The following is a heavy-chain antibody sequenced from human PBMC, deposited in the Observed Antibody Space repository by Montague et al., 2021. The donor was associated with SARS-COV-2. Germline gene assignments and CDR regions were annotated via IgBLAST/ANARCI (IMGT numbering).Heavy chain of an antibody. V-gene: IGHV4-59*11. J-gene: IGHJ2*01. Sequence: SETLSLTCTVSGGSISSHYWTWIRQPPGKGLEWIWYIYYTESTNYNPSLKSRVAISVDTSKNQFSLSLRFVTAADTDLYYCARLPPNGRWYLDLWGRGTLVTVSS. CDR2: IYYTEST. CDR3: ARLPPNGRWYLDL. D-gene: IGHD2-8*01. CDR1: GGSISSHY.